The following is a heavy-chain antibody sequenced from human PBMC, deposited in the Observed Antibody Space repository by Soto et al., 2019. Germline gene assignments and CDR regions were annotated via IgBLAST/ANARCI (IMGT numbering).Heavy chain of an antibody. D-gene: IGHD5-18*01. CDR1: GGSINSYY. CDR2: IYYNGST. V-gene: IGHV4-59*01. Sequence: PSETLSLTCTVSGGSINSYYWSWIRQPPGKGLEWIGYIYYNGSTKYNPSLKSRVAISVDTSKNQFSLKLSSVTAAATAVYYCARDRGYSYDYPLGFWGQGTLVTVSS. CDR3: ARDRGYSYDYPLGF. J-gene: IGHJ4*02.